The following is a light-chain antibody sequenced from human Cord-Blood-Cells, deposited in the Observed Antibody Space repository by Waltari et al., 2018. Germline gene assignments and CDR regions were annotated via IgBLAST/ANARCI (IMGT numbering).Light chain of an antibody. CDR1: QRISSY. J-gene: IGKJ4*01. Sequence: IQLTQSPSSLSASVGDRVTITCPASQRISSYLAWYQQKPGEAPKLLIYAASTLQGGVPSSFSGSGSGTDFTLTISSLQPEDFATYYCQQLKSYPLTFGGGTKVEIK. V-gene: IGKV1-9*01. CDR2: AAS. CDR3: QQLKSYPLT.